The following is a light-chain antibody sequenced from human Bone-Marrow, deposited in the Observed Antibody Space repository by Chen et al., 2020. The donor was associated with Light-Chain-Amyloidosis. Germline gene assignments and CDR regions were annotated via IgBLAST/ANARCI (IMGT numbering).Light chain of an antibody. V-gene: IGLV3-21*02. J-gene: IGLJ3*02. CDR1: NIGSTC. CDR2: DDS. CDR3: QVWDRSSDRPV. Sequence: SYVLTPPSSFSVAPGQTATISCGGNNIGSTCVHWYQQTPGQSPLLVAYDDSDRPSGIPERLSGSNAGNTATLTISRVKAGDEADYYCQVWDRSSDRPVFGGGTKLTVL.